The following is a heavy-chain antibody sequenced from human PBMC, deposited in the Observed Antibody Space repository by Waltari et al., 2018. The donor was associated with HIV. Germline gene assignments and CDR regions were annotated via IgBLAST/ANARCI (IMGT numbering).Heavy chain of an antibody. D-gene: IGHD6-13*01. CDR3: ARGKDSSSWYHDSHYYGMDV. V-gene: IGHV1-69*01. CDR2: IIPMFGTA. J-gene: IGHJ6*02. Sequence: QVQLVQSGAEVKKPGSSVKLSCKASGGTSSNHGISWVRQAPGQGLEWMGGIIPMFGTAKYAQKFQGRVTITADESTSTAYMEVSSLRHEDTAVYYCARGKDSSSWYHDSHYYGMDVWGQGTTVTVSS. CDR1: GGTSSNHG.